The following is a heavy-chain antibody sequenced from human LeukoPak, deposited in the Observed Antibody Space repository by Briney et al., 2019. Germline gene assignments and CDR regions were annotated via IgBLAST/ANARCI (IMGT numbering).Heavy chain of an antibody. CDR1: GYTFTGYY. D-gene: IGHD3-22*01. CDR2: INPNSGGT. CDR3: AREGGYYYDSSGYYPVFWFDP. J-gene: IGHJ5*02. V-gene: IGHV1-2*02. Sequence: ASVKVSCKASGYTFTGYYMHWVRQAPGQGLEWMGWINPNSGGTNYARKFQGRVTMTRDTSISTAYMELSRLRSDDTAVYYCAREGGYYYDSSGYYPVFWFDPWGQGTLVTVSS.